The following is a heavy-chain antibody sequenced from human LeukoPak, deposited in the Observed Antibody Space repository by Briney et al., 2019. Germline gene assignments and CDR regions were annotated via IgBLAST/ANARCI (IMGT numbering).Heavy chain of an antibody. D-gene: IGHD6-19*01. CDR3: AKDIVPDSGWDLDY. CDR1: GNTFSTYS. V-gene: IGHV3-23*05. J-gene: IGHJ4*02. Sequence: GGSLRLSCVASGNTFSTYSMTRIRQRPGKGLEWVASIYNSGTEIFYADSVKGRFTISRDNSNNVLFLQMDSLRAEDSAIYYCAKDIVPDSGWDLDYWGRGTLVTVSS. CDR2: IYNSGTEI.